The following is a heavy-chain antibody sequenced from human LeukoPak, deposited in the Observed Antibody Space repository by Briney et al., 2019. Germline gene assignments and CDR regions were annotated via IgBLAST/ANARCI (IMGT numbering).Heavy chain of an antibody. V-gene: IGHV3-21*01. Sequence: KTGGSLRLSCAASGFTFSSYSMNWVRQAPGKGLEWVSSISSSSSYIYYADSVKGRFTISRDNAKNSLYLQMNSLRAEDTAVYYCARGPDDYAGYYGMDVWGQGTTVTVSS. CDR1: GFTFSSYS. J-gene: IGHJ6*02. CDR2: ISSSSSYI. CDR3: ARGPDDYAGYYGMDV. D-gene: IGHD4-17*01.